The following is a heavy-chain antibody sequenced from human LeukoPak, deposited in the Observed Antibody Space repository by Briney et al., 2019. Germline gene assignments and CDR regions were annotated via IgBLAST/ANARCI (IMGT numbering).Heavy chain of an antibody. CDR1: GGSISSSNW. V-gene: IGHV4-4*02. CDR3: ARDRYYYGSGSKPFDY. J-gene: IGHJ4*02. D-gene: IGHD3-10*01. CDR2: IYHSGST. Sequence: PSGTPSLTCAVSGGSISSSNWWSWVRQPPGKGLEWIGEIYHSGSTNFNPSLKSRVTISVDKSKNQFSLKLSSVTAADTAVYYCARDRYYYGSGSKPFDYWGQGTLVTVSS.